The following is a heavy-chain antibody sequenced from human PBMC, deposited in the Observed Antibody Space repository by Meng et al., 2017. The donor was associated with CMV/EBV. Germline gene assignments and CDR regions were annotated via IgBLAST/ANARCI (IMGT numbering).Heavy chain of an antibody. D-gene: IGHD6-13*01. V-gene: IGHV2-5*02. Sequence: QNPLKDFAPPLVNPTQTATLNCTFSEFSLSTSGVGVGWIRQPPGKALEWLALISCDDDKRYSPSLKSRLTITKDTSKNQVVLTMTNMDPVDTATYYCAHHADIAAAGSYYYWGQGTLVTVSS. CDR2: ISCDDDK. J-gene: IGHJ4*02. CDR1: EFSLSTSGVG. CDR3: AHHADIAAAGSYYY.